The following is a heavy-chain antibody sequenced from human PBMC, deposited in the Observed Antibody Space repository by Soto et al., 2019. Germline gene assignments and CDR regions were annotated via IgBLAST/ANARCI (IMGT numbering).Heavy chain of an antibody. CDR2: IYYSGST. J-gene: IGHJ4*02. Sequence: TSQTLSLTCTVSGGSISSSSYYWGWIRQPPGKGLEWIGSIYYSGSTYYNPSLKSRVTISVDTSKNQFSLKLSSVTAADTAVYYCARIYYDSVFDYLGQGDLVTGSS. CDR3: ARIYYDSVFDY. D-gene: IGHD3-22*01. V-gene: IGHV4-39*01. CDR1: GGSISSSSYY.